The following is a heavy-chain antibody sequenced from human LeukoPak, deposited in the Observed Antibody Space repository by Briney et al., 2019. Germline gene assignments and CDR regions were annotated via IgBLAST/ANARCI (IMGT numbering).Heavy chain of an antibody. CDR3: AKDITSDYRADPYFDY. Sequence: GGSLRLSCAASGFTFDDYTMHWVRLAPGKGLEWVSLISWDGGSTYYADSVKGRFTISRDNSKNSLYLQMNSLRTEDTALYYCAKDITSDYRADPYFDYWGQGTLVTVSS. CDR1: GFTFDDYT. V-gene: IGHV3-43*01. CDR2: ISWDGGST. D-gene: IGHD4-11*01. J-gene: IGHJ4*02.